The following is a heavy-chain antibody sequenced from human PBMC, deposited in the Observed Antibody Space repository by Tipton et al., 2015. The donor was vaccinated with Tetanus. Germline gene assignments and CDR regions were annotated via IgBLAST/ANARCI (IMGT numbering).Heavy chain of an antibody. CDR1: GFTFSAYA. Sequence: LRLSCAASGFTFSAYALTWVRQPPGKGPQWIGNIFYSGSINYNPSLKSRLTISADTAKNQFSLKLNSVTASDTAVYYCAQGKSNQGMLSWGQGTLVTVSS. V-gene: IGHV4-34*08. CDR2: IFYSGSI. D-gene: IGHD3-16*02. J-gene: IGHJ4*02. CDR3: AQGKSNQGMLS.